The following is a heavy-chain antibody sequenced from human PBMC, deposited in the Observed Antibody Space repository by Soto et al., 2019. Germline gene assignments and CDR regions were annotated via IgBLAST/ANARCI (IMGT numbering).Heavy chain of an antibody. V-gene: IGHV4-59*01. D-gene: IGHD3-9*01. J-gene: IGHJ4*02. Sequence: QVQLQESGPGLVKPSETLSLTCTVSGGSISSYYWSWIRQPPGKGLEWIGYSYYSGSTNYNPSLKSRVTISVDTSKNQFSLKLSSVTAADTAVSYCARGFILTVLDYWGQGPLVTVSS. CDR2: SYYSGST. CDR3: ARGFILTVLDY. CDR1: GGSISSYY.